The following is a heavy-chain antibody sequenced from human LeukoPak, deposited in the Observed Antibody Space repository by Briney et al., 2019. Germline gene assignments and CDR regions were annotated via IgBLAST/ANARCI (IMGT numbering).Heavy chain of an antibody. CDR2: ISGFGGST. V-gene: IGHV3-23*01. D-gene: IGHD6-13*01. CDR3: ARRSGSSWSSFDY. Sequence: GGSLRLSCAASGFTFNNYAMNWVRQAPGKGLEWVSGISGFGGSTYYAPSVKGRLTISRDNFGNMLYLNLDSLRVEDTAIYYCARRSGSSWSSFDYWGQGALVTVSS. CDR1: GFTFNNYA. J-gene: IGHJ4*02.